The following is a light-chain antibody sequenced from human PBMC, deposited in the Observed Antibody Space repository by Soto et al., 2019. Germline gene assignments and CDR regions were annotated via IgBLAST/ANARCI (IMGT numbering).Light chain of an antibody. J-gene: IGKJ5*01. CDR1: QSISDT. V-gene: IGKV3-11*01. CDR2: SAS. Sequence: EIVMTQSPATLSVSTGGRATLSCRPSQSISDTLAWYQQKPGQAPRLLIYSASRGATGFPARFSGSGSGTDFTLTISSLEPEDFAVYYCQQRSNWPPSITFGQGTRLEIK. CDR3: QQRSNWPPSIT.